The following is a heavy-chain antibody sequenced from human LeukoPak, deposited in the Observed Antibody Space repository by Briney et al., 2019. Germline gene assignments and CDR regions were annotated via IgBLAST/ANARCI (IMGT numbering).Heavy chain of an antibody. V-gene: IGHV4-39*02. CDR3: AKEGERWLQLAGHFDY. CDR2: IYYSGST. Sequence: PSETLSLTCTVSGGSISSSSYYWGWIRQPPGKGLEWIGSIYYSGSTYYNPSLKSRVTISVDTSKNQFSLKLSSVTAADTAVYYCAKEGERWLQLAGHFDYWGQGTLVTVSS. D-gene: IGHD5-24*01. J-gene: IGHJ4*02. CDR1: GGSISSSSYY.